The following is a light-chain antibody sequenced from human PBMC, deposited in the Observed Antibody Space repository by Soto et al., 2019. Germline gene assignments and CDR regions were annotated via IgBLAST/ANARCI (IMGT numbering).Light chain of an antibody. Sequence: QSALAQPSSVSGSPGQSITISCTGTSTDVGGYNYVSWYQHHPGKGPKLIIYEVSNRPSGVSDRFSGSKSGNKASLIISNLEAEDESDYYCGSYTSTDTPLVFGTGTQGTVL. CDR1: STDVGGYNY. J-gene: IGLJ1*01. CDR3: GSYTSTDTPLV. V-gene: IGLV2-14*01. CDR2: EVS.